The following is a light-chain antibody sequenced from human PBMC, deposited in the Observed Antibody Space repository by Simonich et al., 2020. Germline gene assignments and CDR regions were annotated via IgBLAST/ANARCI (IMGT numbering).Light chain of an antibody. V-gene: IGKV3-11*01. Sequence: EIVLTQSPAPLSLSPGERATLSCRASPSVSSYLAWYQQKPGQAPRLLIYDASSSATGIPARFSGSGSGTDFTLTISSLEPEDFAVYYCQQRSNWPLTFGGGTKVEIK. CDR2: DAS. CDR3: QQRSNWPLT. CDR1: PSVSSY. J-gene: IGKJ4*01.